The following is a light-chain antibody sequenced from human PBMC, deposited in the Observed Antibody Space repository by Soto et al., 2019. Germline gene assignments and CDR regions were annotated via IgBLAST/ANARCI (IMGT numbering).Light chain of an antibody. CDR2: EVS. CDR3: SSYTGSSVI. J-gene: IGLJ2*01. V-gene: IGLV2-14*01. CDR1: SSDIGGYDC. Sequence: QSALTQPASVSGSPGQSITISCTGTSSDIGGYDCVSWYQQLPGKAPKLMIFEVSNRPSGVSSRFSGSKSGNTASLTISGLQAEDEADYYCSSYTGSSVIFGGGTQLTVL.